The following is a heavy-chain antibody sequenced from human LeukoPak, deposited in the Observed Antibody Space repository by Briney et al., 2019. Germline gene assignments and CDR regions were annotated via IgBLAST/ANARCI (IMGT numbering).Heavy chain of an antibody. CDR3: AAGYNNYDSRRPSFDY. V-gene: IGHV1-8*03. D-gene: IGHD3-22*01. Sequence: ASVKVSCKASGYTFTSYDINWVRQATGQGLEWMGWMNPNSGNTGYAQKFQGRVTITRNTSISTAYMELSSLRSEDTAVYYCAAGYNNYDSRRPSFDYWGQGTLVTVSS. J-gene: IGHJ4*02. CDR1: GYTFTSYD. CDR2: MNPNSGNT.